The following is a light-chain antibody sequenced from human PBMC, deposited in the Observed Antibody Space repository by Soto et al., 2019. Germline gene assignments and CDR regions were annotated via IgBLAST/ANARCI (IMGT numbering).Light chain of an antibody. J-gene: IGKJ4*01. CDR3: QQYGTLVT. Sequence: EIVLTQSPGTLSLSPGERATLSCRASQSVSSNYLGWYQQKPGQAPRLLFFGASARATGVPDRFSGSGSGTDFTLTISRLEPEDFAVYYCQQYGTLVTFGGGTKLEMK. V-gene: IGKV3-20*01. CDR2: GAS. CDR1: QSVSSNY.